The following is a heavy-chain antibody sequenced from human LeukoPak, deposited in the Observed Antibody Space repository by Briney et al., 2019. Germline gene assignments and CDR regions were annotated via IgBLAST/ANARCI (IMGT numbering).Heavy chain of an antibody. CDR1: GITFSSYS. CDR3: ATSRSPGGYFDY. CDR2: IHMDGVIT. D-gene: IGHD1-14*01. V-gene: IGHV3-74*01. Sequence: GGSLRLSCAASGITFSSYSINWVRQAPGKGLMWVSRIHMDGVITNFADLVKGRFTMSRDNAKNTVYLQMNTLTAEDTAVYYCATSRSPGGYFDYWGQGTLVTVSS. J-gene: IGHJ4*02.